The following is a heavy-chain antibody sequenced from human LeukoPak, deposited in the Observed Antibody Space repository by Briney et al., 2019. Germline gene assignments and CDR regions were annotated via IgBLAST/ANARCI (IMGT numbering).Heavy chain of an antibody. Sequence: PSQTLSLTCTVSGGSISSGDYSWSWIRQPPGKGLEWIGYIYYSGSTYYNPSLKSRVTISVDTSKNQFSLKLSSVTAADTAVYYCARGYYDILTGYPNFDYWGQGTLVTVSS. J-gene: IGHJ4*02. CDR2: IYYSGST. CDR1: GGSISSGDYS. D-gene: IGHD3-9*01. V-gene: IGHV4-30-4*01. CDR3: ARGYYDILTGYPNFDY.